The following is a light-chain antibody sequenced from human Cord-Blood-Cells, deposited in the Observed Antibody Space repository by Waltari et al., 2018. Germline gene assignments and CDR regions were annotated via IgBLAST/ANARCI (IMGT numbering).Light chain of an antibody. CDR1: QSVLYSSNNKNY. CDR3: QQYYSTPYT. CDR2: WAS. Sequence: DIVMTQSQDSLAVSLGERATINCKSSQSVLYSSNNKNYLAWYQQKPGQPPKLLIYWASTRGSGVPDRFSGSGSGTDFTLTISSLQAEDVAVYYCQQYYSTPYTFGQGTKLEIK. J-gene: IGKJ2*01. V-gene: IGKV4-1*01.